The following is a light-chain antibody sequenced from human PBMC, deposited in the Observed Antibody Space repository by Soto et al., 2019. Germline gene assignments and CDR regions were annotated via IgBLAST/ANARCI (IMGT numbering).Light chain of an antibody. CDR1: QGISKY. J-gene: IGKJ1*01. Sequence: DIQMTQSPSSLSASVGDRVTITCRASQGISKYLAWYQQKPGKVPKLLIYAASTLQSGVPSRFSGSGSGTDFTLPISSLQPEVVANYSCQKYTSASWTFGPYTQVEIK. V-gene: IGKV1-27*01. CDR2: AAS. CDR3: QKYTSASWT.